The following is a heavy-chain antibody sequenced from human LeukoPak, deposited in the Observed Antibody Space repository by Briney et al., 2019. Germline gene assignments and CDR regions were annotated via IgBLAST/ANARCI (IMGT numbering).Heavy chain of an antibody. CDR2: INHSGST. Sequence: SETLSLTCAVYGGSFSGYYWSWIRQPPGKGLEWIGEINHSGSTNYNPSLKSRVTISVDTSKNQFSLKLSSVTAADTAVYYCARDRGALDSWGQGTLVTVSS. CDR1: GGSFSGYY. J-gene: IGHJ4*02. V-gene: IGHV4-34*01. CDR3: ARDRGALDS. D-gene: IGHD1-26*01.